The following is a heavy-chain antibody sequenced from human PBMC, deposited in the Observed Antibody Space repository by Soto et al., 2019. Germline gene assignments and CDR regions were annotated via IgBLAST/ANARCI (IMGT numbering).Heavy chain of an antibody. Sequence: PGGSLRLSCAASRFTFSSYAMGWVRQGPGKGLEWVAVVSIGGSTHYADSVRGRFTISRDNSKNTLSLQMNSLTAEDTAVYFCATRRGAGGHFDYWGQGALVTVSS. D-gene: IGHD2-15*01. J-gene: IGHJ4*02. CDR1: RFTFSSYA. V-gene: IGHV3-23*01. CDR3: ATRRGAGGHFDY. CDR2: VSIGGST.